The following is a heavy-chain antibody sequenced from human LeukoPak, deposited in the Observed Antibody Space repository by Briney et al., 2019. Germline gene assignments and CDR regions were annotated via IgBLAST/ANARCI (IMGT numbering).Heavy chain of an antibody. CDR2: IYYSGST. D-gene: IGHD3-10*01. V-gene: IGHV4-39*01. CDR3: ARHVRRCGINRSIDY. CDR1: GGSISSSSYY. J-gene: IGHJ4*02. Sequence: SETLSLTCTVSGGSISSSSYYWGWIRQPPGKGLEWIGSIYYSGSTYYNPSLKSRVTISVDTSKNQFSLKLSSVTAADTAVYYCARHVRRCGINRSIDYWCQGTLVTVSP.